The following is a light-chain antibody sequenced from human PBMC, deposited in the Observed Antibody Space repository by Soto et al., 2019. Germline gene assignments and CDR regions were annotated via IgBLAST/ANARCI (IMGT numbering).Light chain of an antibody. Sequence: EIVLTQSPGTLSLSPGDRATLSCRASQSVSSNFLAWYQQKPGQAPRLLIYGASIRATGIPDRFSGSGSGTDFTLTIRRLEPEDFAMYFCHQYGSSPRTFGQGTHVEI. V-gene: IGKV3-20*01. CDR1: QSVSSNF. CDR2: GAS. CDR3: HQYGSSPRT. J-gene: IGKJ1*01.